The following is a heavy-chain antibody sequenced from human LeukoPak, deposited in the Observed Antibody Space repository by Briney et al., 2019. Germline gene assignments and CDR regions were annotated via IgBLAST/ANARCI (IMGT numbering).Heavy chain of an antibody. D-gene: IGHD3-16*01. Sequence: GGSLRLSCAASGFTFSSYGMHWVRQAPSKGLEWVAVISYDGSNKYYADSVKGRFTISRDNSKNTLYLQMGSLRAEDMAVYYCARVGDDDTFDIWGQGTMVTVSS. J-gene: IGHJ3*02. CDR3: ARVGDDDTFDI. V-gene: IGHV3-30*03. CDR1: GFTFSSYG. CDR2: ISYDGSNK.